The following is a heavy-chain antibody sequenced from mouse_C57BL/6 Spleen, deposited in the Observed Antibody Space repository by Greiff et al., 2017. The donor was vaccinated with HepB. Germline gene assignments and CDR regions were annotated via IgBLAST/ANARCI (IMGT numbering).Heavy chain of an antibody. J-gene: IGHJ2*02. CDR2: ISSGGSYT. Sequence: EVMLVESGGDLVKPGGSLKLSCAASGFTFSSYGMSWVRQTPDQRLEWVATISSGGSYTYYPDSVKGRFTISRDNAKNTLYLQMSSLKSEDTAMYYCARHLDGYYNYWGQGTSLTVSS. D-gene: IGHD2-3*01. V-gene: IGHV5-6*02. CDR1: GFTFSSYG. CDR3: ARHLDGYYNY.